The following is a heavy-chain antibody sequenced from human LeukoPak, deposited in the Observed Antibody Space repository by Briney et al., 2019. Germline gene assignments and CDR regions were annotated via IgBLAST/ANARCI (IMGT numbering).Heavy chain of an antibody. CDR3: ARERQDTIVHTGAFDI. Sequence: GGSLRLSCAASGFTFSSYEMNWVRQAPGKGLEWVAVIASDGSQIFYVESVKGRFTISRDNSKNTLYLQMNSLRAEDTAVYFCARERQDTIVHTGAFDIWGQGTMVTVSS. V-gene: IGHV3-30-3*01. CDR1: GFTFSSYE. CDR2: IASDGSQI. J-gene: IGHJ3*02. D-gene: IGHD3-10*01.